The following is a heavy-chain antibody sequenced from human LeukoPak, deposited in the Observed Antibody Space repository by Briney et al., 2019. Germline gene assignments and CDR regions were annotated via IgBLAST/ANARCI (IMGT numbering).Heavy chain of an antibody. D-gene: IGHD5-12*01. Sequence: GGSLRLSCAGSGFTFSSFPMSWVRQAPGQGLEWVSGITGSGGNTYYADSVKGRFTISRDSPKNTLYLELNSLRAEDTAVYYCAKSKFATSAYDGSLDSWGQGTLVTVSS. V-gene: IGHV3-23*01. CDR3: AKSKFATSAYDGSLDS. CDR2: ITGSGGNT. CDR1: GFTFSSFP. J-gene: IGHJ4*02.